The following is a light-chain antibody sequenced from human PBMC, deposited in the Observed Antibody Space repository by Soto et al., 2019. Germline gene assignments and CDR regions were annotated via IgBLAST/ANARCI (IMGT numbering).Light chain of an antibody. CDR3: QSYDIGLTGYV. V-gene: IGLV1-40*01. CDR2: GNS. CDR1: RSNIGAIYE. Sequence: QSVLTQPPSVSGALGQRVTISCTGTRSNIGAIYEVHWYQQIPGTAPKLLIYGNSNRPSGVPDRFSGSKSGTSASLAITGIQAEDEADYYCQSYDIGLTGYVFGTGTKLTVL. J-gene: IGLJ1*01.